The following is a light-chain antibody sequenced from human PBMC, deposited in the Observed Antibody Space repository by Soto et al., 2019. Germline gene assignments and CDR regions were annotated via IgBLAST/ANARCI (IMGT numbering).Light chain of an antibody. CDR3: SSYTTSSTRV. J-gene: IGLJ1*01. Sequence: QSALTQPPSASGSPGQSVTISCTGTPSDVGGYISVSWYQQHPGKAPKLIIYEVNKRPSGVSNRFSGSKSGNTASLTISGLQAEDEADYYCSSYTTSSTRVFGPGTKVTVL. CDR2: EVN. CDR1: PSDVGGYIS. V-gene: IGLV2-14*03.